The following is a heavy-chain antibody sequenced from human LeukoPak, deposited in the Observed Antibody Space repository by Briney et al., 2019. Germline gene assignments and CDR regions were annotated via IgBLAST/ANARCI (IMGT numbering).Heavy chain of an antibody. J-gene: IGHJ6*02. Sequence: ESLKISCKGSGYSFTSYWIGWVRQMPGKGLEWMGIIYPGDPDTRYSPSFQGQVTISADKSISTAYLQWSSLKASDTAMYYCARRLSTHIAESYGMDVWGQGNTVTVYS. CDR2: IYPGDPDT. CDR1: GYSFTSYW. V-gene: IGHV5-51*01. D-gene: IGHD2-21*01. CDR3: ARRLSTHIAESYGMDV.